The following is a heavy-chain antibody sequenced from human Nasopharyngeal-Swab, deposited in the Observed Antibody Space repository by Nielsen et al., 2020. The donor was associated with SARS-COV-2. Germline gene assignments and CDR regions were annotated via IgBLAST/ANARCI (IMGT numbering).Heavy chain of an antibody. J-gene: IGHJ4*02. CDR1: GFTFNSHG. CDR3: AREGGGHDSFDY. Sequence: GESLKISCAASGFTFNSHGMHWVRQAPGKGLEWVAVISFDGSKKYYADSVKGRFTISRDNSKNTLYLQMNSLRAEDTAVYYCAREGGGHDSFDYWGQGTLVTVSS. CDR2: ISFDGSKK. V-gene: IGHV3-30*03. D-gene: IGHD3-3*01.